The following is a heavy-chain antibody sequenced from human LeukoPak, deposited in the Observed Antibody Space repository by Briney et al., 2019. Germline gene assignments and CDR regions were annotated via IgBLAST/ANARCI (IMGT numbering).Heavy chain of an antibody. CDR2: ISGSGGST. D-gene: IGHD3-22*01. V-gene: IGHV3-23*01. CDR1: GFTFSSYA. CDR3: ARENEIVVVIRVGFDY. J-gene: IGHJ4*02. Sequence: GGSLRLSCAASGFTFSSYAMSWVRQAPGKGLEWVSAISGSGGSTYYADSVKGRFTISRDNSKNTLYLQMNSLRAEDTAVYYCARENEIVVVIRVGFDYWGQGTLVTVSS.